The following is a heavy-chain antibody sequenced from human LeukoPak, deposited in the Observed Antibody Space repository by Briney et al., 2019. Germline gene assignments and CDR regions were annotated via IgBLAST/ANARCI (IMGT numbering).Heavy chain of an antibody. V-gene: IGHV3-33*01. Sequence: PGGSLRLSCAASGFTFSSYGMHWVRQAPGKGLEWVAVIWYDGSNEYYADSVKGRFTISRDNSKNTLYLQMNSLRAEDTAVYYCAADSSGYCRYFDYWGQGTLVTVSS. D-gene: IGHD3-22*01. CDR3: AADSSGYCRYFDY. J-gene: IGHJ4*02. CDR1: GFTFSSYG. CDR2: IWYDGSNE.